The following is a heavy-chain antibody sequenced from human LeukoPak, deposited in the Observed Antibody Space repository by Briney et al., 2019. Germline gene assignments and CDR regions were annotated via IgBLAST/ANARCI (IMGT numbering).Heavy chain of an antibody. CDR3: ARDRDTKATTDAGGDHFHH. Sequence: ASVKVSCKASGYTFTGYYMYWVRQAPGQGLEWMGWINPNSGGTNYAQKFQGRVTMTRDTSISTAYMELSRLRSDDTAVYYCARDRDTKATTDAGGDHFHHWGQGTLVTVSS. J-gene: IGHJ4*02. CDR1: GYTFTGYY. D-gene: IGHD1-1*01. V-gene: IGHV1-2*02. CDR2: INPNSGGT.